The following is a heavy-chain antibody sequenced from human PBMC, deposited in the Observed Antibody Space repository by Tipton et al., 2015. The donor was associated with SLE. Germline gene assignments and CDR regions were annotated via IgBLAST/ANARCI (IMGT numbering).Heavy chain of an antibody. CDR3: AKERSPDYFDY. Sequence: GSLRLSCAASGFTVSTNYMTWVRQAPGKGLEWVSVIDSSGSTYYADSVKGRFTISRDNSKNTLYLQMNSLRADDTAMYYCAKERSPDYFDYWGQGTLVTVSS. CDR2: IDSSGST. V-gene: IGHV3-66*03. J-gene: IGHJ4*02. CDR1: GFTVSTNY.